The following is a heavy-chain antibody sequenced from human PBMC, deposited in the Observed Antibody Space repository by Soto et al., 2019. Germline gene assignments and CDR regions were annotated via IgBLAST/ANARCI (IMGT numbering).Heavy chain of an antibody. CDR1: GGSISSSSYY. D-gene: IGHD6-25*01. CDR3: ARMWSGYNSH. Sequence: PSETLSLTCTVSGGSISSSSYYWGWIRQPPGKGLEWIGSIYYSGNTYYNPSLESRVTISVDTAKNQFSLKLSSVTAADTAVYYCARMWSGYNSHWSQGTLVTVSS. V-gene: IGHV4-39*01. CDR2: IYYSGNT. J-gene: IGHJ4*02.